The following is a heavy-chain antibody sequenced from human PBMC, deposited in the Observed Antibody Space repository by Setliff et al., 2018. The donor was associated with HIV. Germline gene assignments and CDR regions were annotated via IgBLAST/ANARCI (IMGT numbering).Heavy chain of an antibody. J-gene: IGHJ3*02. CDR2: IYYSGST. V-gene: IGHV4-59*01. CDR1: GGSISSYY. Sequence: PSETLSLTCTVSGGSISSYYWNWIRQPPGKGLEWIGYIYYSGSTNYNPSLKSRVTISVDTSKNQFSLKLTSVTAADTAVYYCARDQTGEPGAFDIWGQGTMVTVSS. CDR3: ARDQTGEPGAFDI. D-gene: IGHD7-27*01.